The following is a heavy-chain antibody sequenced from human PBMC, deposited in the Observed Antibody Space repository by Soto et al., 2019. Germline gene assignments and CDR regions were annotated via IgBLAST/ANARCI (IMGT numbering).Heavy chain of an antibody. CDR3: AGRGKYCSSTSCYVYHYYYIDV. CDR1: GGSFSGYY. CDR2: INHSGST. J-gene: IGHJ6*03. Sequence: SETLSLTCAVYGGSFSGYYWSWIRQPPGKGLEWIGEINHSGSTNYNPSLKSRVTISVDTSKNQFSLKLSSVTAADTAVYYCAGRGKYCSSTSCYVYHYYYIDVWGKGTTVTVSS. D-gene: IGHD2-2*01. V-gene: IGHV4-34*01.